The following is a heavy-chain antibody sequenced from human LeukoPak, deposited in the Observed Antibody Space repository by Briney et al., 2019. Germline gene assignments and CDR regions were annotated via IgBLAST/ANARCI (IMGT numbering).Heavy chain of an antibody. CDR1: GGTFSSYA. CDR2: IIPILGIA. Sequence: GASVKASCKASGGTFSSYAISWVQQAPGQGLEWMGRIIPILGIANYAQKFQGRVTITADKSTSTAYMELSSLRSEDTAVYYCAKKGNCGGGSCYSPPYYYVWKVWGKGPRSPSPQ. V-gene: IGHV1-69*04. CDR3: AKKGNCGGGSCYSPPYYYVWKV. J-gene: IGHJ6*04. D-gene: IGHD2-15*01.